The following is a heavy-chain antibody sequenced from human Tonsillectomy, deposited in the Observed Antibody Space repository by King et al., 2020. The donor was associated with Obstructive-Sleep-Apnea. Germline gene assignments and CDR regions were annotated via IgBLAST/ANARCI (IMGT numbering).Heavy chain of an antibody. CDR3: AAITMVRGVIIGGAFDI. V-gene: IGHV1-69*10. Sequence: QLVQSGAEVKKPGSSAKVSCKASGGTFSSYAISWVRQAPGQGLEWMGGIIPILGIANYAQKFQGRVTITADKSTSTAYMELSSLRSEDTAVYYGAAITMVRGVIIGGAFDIWGQGTMVTVSS. CDR2: IIPILGIA. D-gene: IGHD3-10*01. J-gene: IGHJ3*02. CDR1: GGTFSSYA.